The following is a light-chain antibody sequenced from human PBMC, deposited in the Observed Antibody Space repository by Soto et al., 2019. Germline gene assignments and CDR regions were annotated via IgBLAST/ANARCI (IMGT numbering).Light chain of an antibody. V-gene: IGLV2-8*01. CDR2: EVS. J-gene: IGLJ1*01. Sequence: QAVLTEPSSWAWSAGQSVRVSCTGSSSDVGRYNYVSWYQQHPGKTPKIMIYEVSNRPSGVTDRFSGYKSGNTASLTVSGLQTQDEADYYCSSYAGSNKSVFGTGTKVTVL. CDR1: SSDVGRYNY. CDR3: SSYAGSNKSV.